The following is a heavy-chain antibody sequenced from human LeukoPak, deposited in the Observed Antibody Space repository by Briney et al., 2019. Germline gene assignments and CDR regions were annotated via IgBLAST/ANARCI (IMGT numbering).Heavy chain of an antibody. J-gene: IGHJ1*01. CDR2: IPDDGSET. CDR3: ARGWAAIPD. D-gene: IGHD2-15*01. V-gene: IGHV3-7*01. Sequence: PGGSLRLSCAASGFTFSSYAMTWVRQAPGKGLEWVANIPDDGSETNYVDSVKGRFIISRDNAKNLLSLQMSSLREEDTALYYCARGWAAIPDWGQGTLVTVSS. CDR1: GFTFSSYA.